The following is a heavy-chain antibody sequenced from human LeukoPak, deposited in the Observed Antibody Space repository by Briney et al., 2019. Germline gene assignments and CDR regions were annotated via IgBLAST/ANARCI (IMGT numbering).Heavy chain of an antibody. D-gene: IGHD5-18*01. V-gene: IGHV5-51*01. CDR2: IYPDDSDT. J-gene: IGHJ4*02. Sequence: GESLKISCKASGYSFTSYWIGWVRQMPGQGLEWMGIIYPDDSDTRYSPSFQGQVTISADKSISTAYLQWSSLKASDTAMYYCARQRGYGDRYFDYWGQGTLVTVSS. CDR3: ARQRGYGDRYFDY. CDR1: GYSFTSYW.